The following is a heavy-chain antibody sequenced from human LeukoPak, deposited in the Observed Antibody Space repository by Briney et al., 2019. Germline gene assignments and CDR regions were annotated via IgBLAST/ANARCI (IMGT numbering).Heavy chain of an antibody. J-gene: IGHJ4*02. CDR2: IIPVLGIP. Sequence: SVKVSCKASGYTFTTNYDISWVRQAPGQGLEWMGRIIPVLGIPYYSQKFQGRVTITADKSTSTAYMELSSLGSEDTAVYYCASGVRDRSTSSFDYWGQGTLVTVSS. CDR3: ASGVRDRSTSSFDY. D-gene: IGHD3-10*01. V-gene: IGHV1-69*04. CDR1: GYTFTTNYD.